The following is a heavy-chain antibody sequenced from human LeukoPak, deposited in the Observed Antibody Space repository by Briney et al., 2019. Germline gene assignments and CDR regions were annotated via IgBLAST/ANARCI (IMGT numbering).Heavy chain of an antibody. J-gene: IGHJ4*02. CDR3: AKDPHYDFWSGFFFDY. D-gene: IGHD3-3*01. CDR2: ISGSGGST. V-gene: IGHV3-23*01. Sequence: GGSLRLSCATSGFTFSSYAMSWVRQAPGKGLEWVSAISGSGGSTYYADSVKGRFTISRDNSKNTLYLQMNSLRAEDTAVYYCAKDPHYDFWSGFFFDYWGQGTLVTVSS. CDR1: GFTFSSYA.